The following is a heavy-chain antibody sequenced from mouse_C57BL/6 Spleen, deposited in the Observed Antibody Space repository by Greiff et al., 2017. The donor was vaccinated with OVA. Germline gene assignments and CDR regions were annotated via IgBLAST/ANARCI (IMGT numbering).Heavy chain of an antibody. D-gene: IGHD1-1*01. CDR2: IYWDDDK. Sequence: QVTLKESGPGILQSSPTLSLTCSFSGFSLSTSGMGVSWIRQPSGKGLEWLAHIYWDDDKRYNPSLKSRPTISKDTSRNQVFLKSTSVDTADTATYYCARVHYIATVVATEGMDYWGQGTPVTVSS. V-gene: IGHV8-12*01. CDR3: ARVHYIATVVATEGMDY. CDR1: GFSLSTSGMG. J-gene: IGHJ4*01.